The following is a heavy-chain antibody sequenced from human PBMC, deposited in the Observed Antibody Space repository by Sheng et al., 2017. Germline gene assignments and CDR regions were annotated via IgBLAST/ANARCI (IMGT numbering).Heavy chain of an antibody. CDR3: VRDAGGQTIFGFT. D-gene: IGHD3-3*01. CDR1: GFTFSDHY. Sequence: QVQLVESGGGLVKPGGSLRLSCAASGFTFSDHYMAWIRQAPGKGLEWVSYISSSSGYTNYADSVKGRFTISRDNAKNSLFLQMNSLRDEDTAVYFCVRDAGGQTIFGFTWGQGTLVTVSS. J-gene: IGHJ5*02. V-gene: IGHV3-11*05. CDR2: ISSSSGYT.